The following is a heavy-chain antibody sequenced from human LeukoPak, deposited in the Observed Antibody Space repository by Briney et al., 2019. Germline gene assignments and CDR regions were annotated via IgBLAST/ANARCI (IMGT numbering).Heavy chain of an antibody. CDR3: ARDRSTSSPDPFDI. D-gene: IGHD6-6*01. CDR2: FDPEDGET. Sequence: GASVKVSCKVSGYTLTELSMHWVRQAPGKGLEWMGGFDPEDGETIYAQKFQGRVTMTEDTSTDTAYMELSSLRSEDTAMYYCARDRSTSSPDPFDIWGQGTMVTVSS. J-gene: IGHJ3*02. CDR1: GYTLTELS. V-gene: IGHV1-24*01.